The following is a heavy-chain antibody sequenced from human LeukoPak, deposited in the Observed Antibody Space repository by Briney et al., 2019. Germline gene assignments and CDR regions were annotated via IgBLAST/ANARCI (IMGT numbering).Heavy chain of an antibody. CDR1: GYTFTGYY. CDR2: INPNSGGT. D-gene: IGHD3-22*01. Sequence: RAPSVKVSCKASGYTFTGYYMHWVRQAPGQGLEWMGWINPNSGGTNYAQKFQGRVTMTRDTSISTAYMELSRLRSDDTAVYYCARRPPAYDSSGSFDYWGQGTLVTVSS. CDR3: ARRPPAYDSSGSFDY. J-gene: IGHJ4*02. V-gene: IGHV1-2*02.